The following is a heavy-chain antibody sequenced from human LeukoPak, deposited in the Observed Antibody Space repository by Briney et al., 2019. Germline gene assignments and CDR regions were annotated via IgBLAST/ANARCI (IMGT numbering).Heavy chain of an antibody. V-gene: IGHV3-33*01. CDR3: ARDPGDSGYDPKTYYYYDMDV. CDR2: IWYDGDNK. J-gene: IGHJ6*02. Sequence: GRSLRLSCAASGFIFSSYGMHWVRQAPGKGLEWVAVIWYDGDNKYYADSVKGRFTISRDNSKNTLYLQMNSLRAEDTAVYYCARDPGDSGYDPKTYYYYDMDVWGQGTTVTVSS. CDR1: GFIFSSYG. D-gene: IGHD5-12*01.